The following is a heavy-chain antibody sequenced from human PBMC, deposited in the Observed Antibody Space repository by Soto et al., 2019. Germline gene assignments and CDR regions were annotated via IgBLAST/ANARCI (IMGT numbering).Heavy chain of an antibody. CDR2: ISAYNGNT. CDR1: GYTFTSYG. CDR3: AKELLPKQWLVQGAFDY. D-gene: IGHD6-19*01. Sequence: QVQLVQSGAEVKKPGASVKVSCKASGYTFTSYGISWVRQAPGQGLEWMGWISAYNGNTNYAQKLQGRVTMTTDTSTSTAYMELRSLRSDDTAVYYCAKELLPKQWLVQGAFDYWGQGTLVTVSS. V-gene: IGHV1-18*04. J-gene: IGHJ4*02.